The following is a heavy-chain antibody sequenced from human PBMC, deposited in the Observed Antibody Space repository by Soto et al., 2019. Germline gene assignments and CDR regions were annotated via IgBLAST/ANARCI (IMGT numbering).Heavy chain of an antibody. D-gene: IGHD2-2*03. V-gene: IGHV4-39*01. CDR1: GGSISSSSYY. CDR3: ARLNGYCVSTGCHGYYGMDV. Sequence: PSETLSLTCTVSGGSISSSSYYWGWIRQPPGKGLEWIGSIYYSGYTYYNPSLKSRVTISVDTSKNQFSLKLSSVTAADTAVYYCARLNGYCVSTGCHGYYGMDVWGQGTTVTVSS. J-gene: IGHJ6*02. CDR2: IYYSGYT.